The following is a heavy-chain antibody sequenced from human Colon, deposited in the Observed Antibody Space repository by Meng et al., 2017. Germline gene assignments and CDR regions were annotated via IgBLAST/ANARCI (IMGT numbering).Heavy chain of an antibody. CDR3: ARVPTTVDPFES. V-gene: IGHV4-4*02. D-gene: IGHD4-23*01. J-gene: IGHJ4*02. CDR1: GGSISSNNW. Sequence: LPESGPGLVKPSGTLSLTCTVSGGSISSNNWWSWVRQSPGRGLEWIGEIYQSGSTNYSPSLRSRVTISLDKSKNQFSLKVSYMTAADTAVYFCARVPTTVDPFESWGQGTLVTVSS. CDR2: IYQSGST.